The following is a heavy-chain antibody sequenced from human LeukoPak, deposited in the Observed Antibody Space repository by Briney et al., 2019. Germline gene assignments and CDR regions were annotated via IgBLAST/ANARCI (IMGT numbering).Heavy chain of an antibody. J-gene: IGHJ1*01. V-gene: IGHV4-30-2*01. Sequence: PSETLSLTCTVSGGSISSGGYYWSWIRQPPGKGLEWIGYIYHSGSTYYNPSLKSRVTISVDRSKNQFSLKLSSVTAADTAVYYCARGAAMFGVTEYFQHWGQGTLVTVSS. CDR1: GGSISSGGYY. CDR2: IYHSGST. CDR3: ARGAAMFGVTEYFQH. D-gene: IGHD3-10*02.